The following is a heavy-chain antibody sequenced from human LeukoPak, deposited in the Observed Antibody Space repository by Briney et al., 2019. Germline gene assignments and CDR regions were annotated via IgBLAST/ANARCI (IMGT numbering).Heavy chain of an antibody. V-gene: IGHV3-33*08. CDR2: IWYDGSNK. CDR3: ARGGANIGVVPAAINFGY. CDR1: GFTFSSYA. D-gene: IGHD2-2*02. Sequence: GGSLRLSCAASGFTFSSYAMSWVRQAPGKGLDWVAVIWYDGSNKYYVDSVKGRFTISRDNSKNTLYLQMNSLRAEDTAVYYCARGGANIGVVPAAINFGYWGQGTLVTVSS. J-gene: IGHJ4*02.